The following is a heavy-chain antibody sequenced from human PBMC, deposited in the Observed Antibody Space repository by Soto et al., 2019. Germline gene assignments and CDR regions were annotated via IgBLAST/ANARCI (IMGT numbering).Heavy chain of an antibody. CDR3: AGDSGYGSGNSVNHYLDS. V-gene: IGHV3-7*01. Sequence: EVQLVESGGGLVQPGGSLRLSCAASGFNFHWYWMSWVRQAPGKGLEVLATIKTDASEKKYVDSVKGRFTMSRDNVKNSVYMQMDSLRAEDTAVYYCAGDSGYGSGNSVNHYLDSWGHGTLVTDSS. D-gene: IGHD3-10*01. CDR1: GFNFHWYW. J-gene: IGHJ4*01. CDR2: IKTDASEK.